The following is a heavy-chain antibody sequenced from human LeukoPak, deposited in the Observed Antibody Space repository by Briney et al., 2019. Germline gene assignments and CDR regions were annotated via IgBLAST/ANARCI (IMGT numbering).Heavy chain of an antibody. Sequence: GGSLRLSCAASGFTFSSYWMSRVRQAPGKGLEWVANIKQDGSEKYYVDSVKGRFTISRDNAKNSLYLQMNSLRAEDTAVYYCARPMTQDAFDVWGQGTMVTVSS. J-gene: IGHJ3*01. CDR2: IKQDGSEK. D-gene: IGHD2-21*02. CDR3: ARPMTQDAFDV. V-gene: IGHV3-7*01. CDR1: GFTFSSYW.